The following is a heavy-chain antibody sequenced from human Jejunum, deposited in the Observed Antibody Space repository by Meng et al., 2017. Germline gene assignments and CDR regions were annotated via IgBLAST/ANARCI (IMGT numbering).Heavy chain of an antibody. CDR2: IYYSGTT. Sequence: QVELQESGPGLVKPSQTLSLTCSVSGDSIRGADYYWTWIRQAPGKGLEWIGYIYYSGTTYYNPSLKTRLILSVDTSTNRFSLNLSSVAAVDTAMYYCARSRVVPAAYFDSWGHGTLVTVSS. V-gene: IGHV4-30-4*01. J-gene: IGHJ4*01. D-gene: IGHD2-2*01. CDR3: ARSRVVPAAYFDS. CDR1: GDSIRGADYY.